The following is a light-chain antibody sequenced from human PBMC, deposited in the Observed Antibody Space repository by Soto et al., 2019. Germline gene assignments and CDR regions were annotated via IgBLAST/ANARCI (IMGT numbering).Light chain of an antibody. CDR2: GAS. CDR1: RHVYINA. J-gene: IGKJ3*01. V-gene: IGKV3-20*01. CDR3: QQYGASPFT. Sequence: VVLTQSPATLSLSPGERATLSCRASRHVYINALAWYQQTPGRTPTLLIFGASTRATDIPDRFGGTGSGTDFPLTINGVEPEDSAVYYCQQYGASPFTFGPGTRVEI.